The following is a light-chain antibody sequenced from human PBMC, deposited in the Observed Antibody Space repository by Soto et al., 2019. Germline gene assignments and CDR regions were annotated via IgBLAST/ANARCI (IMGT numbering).Light chain of an antibody. V-gene: IGLV1-51*01. CDR1: SSNIGINY. Sequence: QSVLTQPPSVSAAPGQMVTISCSGSSSNIGINYVSWYQQLPGTGPKLLIYDNNKRPSGIPDRFSGSKSGTSATLGITGLQTGDEADYYCGTWDSSLSEAVFGGCTQLTVL. CDR3: GTWDSSLSEAV. CDR2: DNN. J-gene: IGLJ7*01.